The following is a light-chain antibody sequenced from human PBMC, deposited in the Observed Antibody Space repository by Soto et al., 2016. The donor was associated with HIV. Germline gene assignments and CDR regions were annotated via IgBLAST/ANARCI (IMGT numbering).Light chain of an antibody. Sequence: SGLTQDPTVSVALGQTVRITCQGDILRSYYASWYQQKPGQAPVLVIYGKNKRPSGIPDRFSGSNSGDTGSLTITGAQAEDEADYYCNSRDSSGNHVVFGGGTKLIV. V-gene: IGLV3-19*01. CDR1: ILRSYY. CDR3: NSRDSSGNHVV. CDR2: GKN. J-gene: IGLJ3*02.